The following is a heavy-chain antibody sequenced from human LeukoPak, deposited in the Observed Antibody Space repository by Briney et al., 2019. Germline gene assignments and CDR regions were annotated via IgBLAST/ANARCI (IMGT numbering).Heavy chain of an antibody. CDR2: IYYSGST. Sequence: SETLSLTCTVSGGSISSYYWSWIRQPPGKGLEWIGYIYYSGSTNYNPSLKSRVTISVDTSKNQFSLKLSSVTAADTAVYYCASTYYDFWTEFDYWGQGTLVTVSS. D-gene: IGHD3-3*01. CDR3: ASTYYDFWTEFDY. CDR1: GGSISSYY. V-gene: IGHV4-59*08. J-gene: IGHJ4*02.